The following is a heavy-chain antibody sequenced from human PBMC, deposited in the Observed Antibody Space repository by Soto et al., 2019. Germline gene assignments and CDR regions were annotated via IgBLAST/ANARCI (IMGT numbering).Heavy chain of an antibody. J-gene: IGHJ4*02. CDR3: AKEGEHSSGWANFDY. Sequence: EVQLLESGGGLVQPGGSLRLSCAASGFTFSSYAMSWVRQAPGKGLEWVSAISGSGGSTYYADSVKGRFTITRDHSNTTLYLQMNSLRAEDTAVYYCAKEGEHSSGWANFDYWGQGTLVTVSS. CDR2: ISGSGGST. V-gene: IGHV3-23*01. D-gene: IGHD6-19*01. CDR1: GFTFSSYA.